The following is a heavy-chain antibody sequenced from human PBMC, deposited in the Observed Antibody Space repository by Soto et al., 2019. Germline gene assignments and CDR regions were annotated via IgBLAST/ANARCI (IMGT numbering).Heavy chain of an antibody. J-gene: IGHJ4*02. Sequence: GGSLRLSCAVAGYTFGNHWMHWVRQAPGKGLEWVSRMNSDGGIINYADSVKGRFTVSRDNARNTLYLQMSSLRVEDTAVYYCATAEVDYWGPGTLVTVSS. CDR3: ATAEVDY. CDR2: MNSDGGII. V-gene: IGHV3-74*01. CDR1: GYTFGNHW.